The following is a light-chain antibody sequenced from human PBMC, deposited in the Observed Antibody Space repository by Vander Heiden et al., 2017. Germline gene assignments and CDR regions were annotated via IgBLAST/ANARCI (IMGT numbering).Light chain of an antibody. CDR2: DVS. V-gene: IGLV2-14*03. CDR3: NSYTSSGTRV. J-gene: IGLJ3*02. CDR1: SSDVGGYNY. Sequence: QSALPPPASVSGSPGRSITISGTGTSSDVGGYNYVPWSQHHPGKAPKPSILDVSNRPPGFSNRFPGSKSGNPASLPISGLQAEDEADYYCNSYTSSGTRVFGGGTKLTVL.